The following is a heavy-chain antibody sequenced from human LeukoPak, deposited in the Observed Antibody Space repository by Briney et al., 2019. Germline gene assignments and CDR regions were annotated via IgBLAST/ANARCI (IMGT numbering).Heavy chain of an antibody. J-gene: IGHJ4*02. CDR1: GYTFTNYH. D-gene: IGHD4-17*01. V-gene: IGHV1-46*01. CDR3: ARYGHSPFFDF. CDR2: INPSGGST. Sequence: ASVKVSCKASGYTFTNYHMNWVRQAPGQGLEWMGIINPSGGSTTNAQKFQGRVIMTRDMSTSTVYMELSSLRSEDTAVYFCARYGHSPFFDFWGQGTLVIVSS.